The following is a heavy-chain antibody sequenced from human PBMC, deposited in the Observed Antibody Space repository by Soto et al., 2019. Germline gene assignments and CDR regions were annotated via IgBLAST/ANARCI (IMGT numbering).Heavy chain of an antibody. CDR2: IYHSGST. V-gene: IGHV4-30-2*01. J-gene: IGHJ6*02. CDR3: ARHPHGSGHYGMDV. Sequence: PSETLSLTCAVSGGSISSGGYSWSWIRQPPGKGLEWIGYIYHSGSTYYNPSLKSRVTMSVDRSKNQFSLKLSSVTAADTAVYYCARHPHGSGHYGMDVWGQGTTVTVSS. CDR1: GGSISSGGYS. D-gene: IGHD3-10*01.